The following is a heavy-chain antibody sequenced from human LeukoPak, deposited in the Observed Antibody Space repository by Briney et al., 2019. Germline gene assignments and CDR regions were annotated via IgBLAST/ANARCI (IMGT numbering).Heavy chain of an antibody. J-gene: IGHJ4*02. V-gene: IGHV4-59*01. CDR2: IYYSGST. Sequence: PSETLSLTCTVSGGPISSYYWSWIRQPPGKGLEWIGYIYYSGSTDYNPSLKSRVTISVDTSKKQFSLKLSSVTAADTAVYYCARSRSIAVPDFDYWGQGTLVTVSS. CDR1: GGPISSYY. D-gene: IGHD6-19*01. CDR3: ARSRSIAVPDFDY.